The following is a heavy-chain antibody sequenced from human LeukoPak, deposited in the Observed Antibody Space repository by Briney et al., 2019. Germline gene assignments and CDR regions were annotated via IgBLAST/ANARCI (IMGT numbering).Heavy chain of an antibody. CDR3: ARRGYCTGAICYSFDS. D-gene: IGHD2-15*01. V-gene: IGHV4-59*08. Sequence: SETLSLTCTVSGGSISNYYWSWIRQPPGEGLEWIGYIFCSGSTNYNPSLKSRVTISVDTSKNQFSLKLSSVTAADTAVYYCARRGYCTGAICYSFDSWGQGTLVTVSS. CDR2: IFCSGST. CDR1: GGSISNYY. J-gene: IGHJ4*02.